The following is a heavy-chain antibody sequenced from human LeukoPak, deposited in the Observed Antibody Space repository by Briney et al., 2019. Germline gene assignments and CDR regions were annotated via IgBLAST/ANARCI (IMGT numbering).Heavy chain of an antibody. CDR1: GFTFSTYA. Sequence: GGSLRLPCAASGFTFSTYAMSWVRQAPGKGLEWLSAISTTGFDTYYADSVQGRFTISRDNSKNTLYLQMNSLRVEDTAVYYCANDLGWIQLNLGRGQGTLVTVSS. CDR3: ANDLGWIQLNLG. D-gene: IGHD5-18*01. CDR2: ISTTGFDT. V-gene: IGHV3-23*01. J-gene: IGHJ4*02.